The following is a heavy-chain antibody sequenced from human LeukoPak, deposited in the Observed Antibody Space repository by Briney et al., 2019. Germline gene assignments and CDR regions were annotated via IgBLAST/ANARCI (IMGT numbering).Heavy chain of an antibody. CDR3: ARDPPYYYDSNIL. V-gene: IGHV3-21*01. CDR1: GFTFSSYS. D-gene: IGHD3-22*01. Sequence: PGGSLRLSCAAPGFTFSSYSMNWVRQAPGKGLEWVSSISTSSSYIYYADSVKGRFTISRDDAKNSLYLQMNSLRAEDTAVYYCARDPPYYYDSNILWGQGTLVTVSS. J-gene: IGHJ4*02. CDR2: ISTSSSYI.